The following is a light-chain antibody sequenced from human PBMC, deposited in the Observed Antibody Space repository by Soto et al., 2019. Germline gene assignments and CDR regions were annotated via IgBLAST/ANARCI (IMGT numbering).Light chain of an antibody. CDR3: QQSYSTPRT. V-gene: IGKV1-39*01. CDR2: AAS. CDR1: QSISSY. Sequence: DIQMTQSPSSLSASVGDRVTITCRASQSISSYLNWYQQKPGKAPKLLIYAASSLQSVVPSRFSGSGSGTDFTLTISILQPEDFATYYCQQSYSTPRTFGPGTKVDIK. J-gene: IGKJ3*01.